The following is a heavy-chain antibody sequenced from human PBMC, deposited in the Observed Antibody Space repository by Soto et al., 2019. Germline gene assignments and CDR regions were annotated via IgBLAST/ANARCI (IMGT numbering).Heavy chain of an antibody. CDR1: GGSISSYY. Sequence: SETLSLTCTVSGGSISSYYWSWIRQPPGKGLEWIGYIYYSGSTYYNPSLKSRVTISVDTSKNQFSLKLSSVTAADTAVYYCARASPLRVAAAGLDAFDIWGQGTMVTVSS. CDR3: ARASPLRVAAAGLDAFDI. D-gene: IGHD6-13*01. V-gene: IGHV4-59*06. J-gene: IGHJ3*02. CDR2: IYYSGST.